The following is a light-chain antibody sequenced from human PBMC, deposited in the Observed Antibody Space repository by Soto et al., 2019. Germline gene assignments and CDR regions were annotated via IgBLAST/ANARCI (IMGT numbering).Light chain of an antibody. Sequence: EIVLTQSPGTLSLSPGERATLSCRASQSVSSSYLAWYQQKPGQAPRLLIYGASSRATGIPDRFSGSGSGTDFTLTISRLEPEDCAVYYCQQYGSSPWTFGQGTTVDIK. CDR2: GAS. V-gene: IGKV3-20*01. J-gene: IGKJ1*01. CDR3: QQYGSSPWT. CDR1: QSVSSSY.